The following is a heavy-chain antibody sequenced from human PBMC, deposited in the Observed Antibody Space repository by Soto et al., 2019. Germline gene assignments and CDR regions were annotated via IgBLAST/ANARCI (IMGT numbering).Heavy chain of an antibody. CDR1: GFTFSNAW. J-gene: IGHJ3*02. CDR2: IKSKTDGGTT. Sequence: GGSLRLSCAASGFTFSNAWMSWVRQAPGKGLEWVGRIKSKTDGGTTDYAAPVKGRFTISRDDSKNTLYLQMNSLKTEDTAVYYCTTGARVPAAHAFDIWGQGTMVTVSS. D-gene: IGHD2-2*01. CDR3: TTGARVPAAHAFDI. V-gene: IGHV3-15*01.